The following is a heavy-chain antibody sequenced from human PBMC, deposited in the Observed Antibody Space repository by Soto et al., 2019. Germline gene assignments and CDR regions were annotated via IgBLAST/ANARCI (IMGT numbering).Heavy chain of an antibody. V-gene: IGHV3-48*02. CDR2: MSSRSLTI. CDR1: GFTFSTYS. CDR3: ARGGSSSDNGMDV. Sequence: EVQLVESGGSLVQPGGSLRVSCAASGFTFSTYSMNWVRQAPGKGLEWVSYMSSRSLTIYYTDSVKGRFTISRDNAKNSLYLQMNSLRDEDTAVYYCARGGSSSDNGMDVWGQGTKVTVSS. D-gene: IGHD6-6*01. J-gene: IGHJ6*02.